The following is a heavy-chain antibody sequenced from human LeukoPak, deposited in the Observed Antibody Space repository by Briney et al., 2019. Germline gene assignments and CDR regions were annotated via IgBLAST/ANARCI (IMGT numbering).Heavy chain of an antibody. D-gene: IGHD3-3*01. J-gene: IGHJ4*02. V-gene: IGHV3-23*01. CDR2: VSGSGGST. CDR1: AGTFSSCA. Sequence: AGSLRLSSSAAAGTFSSCAMIWGRQAPGNGGEWVSAVSGSGGSTYYSDYVQGRFTIYSETSKNTLYLQMHSLRAEDAAVYYCAKEGVVILLGAYFDYWGQGTLVTVSS. CDR3: AKEGVVILLGAYFDY.